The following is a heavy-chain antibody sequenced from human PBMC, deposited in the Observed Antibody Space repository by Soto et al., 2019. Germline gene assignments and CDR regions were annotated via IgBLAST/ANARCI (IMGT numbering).Heavy chain of an antibody. CDR3: AALAPKRNYYDSSGYPLAFDI. Sequence: SAKVSFRASPLSFPSSALQWVRQARGQRLEWIGWIVVGSGNTNYAQKFQERVTITRDMSTSTAYMELSSLRSEDTAVYYCAALAPKRNYYDSSGYPLAFDIWGQGTMVTVSS. CDR1: PLSFPSSA. CDR2: IVVGSGNT. V-gene: IGHV1-58*01. J-gene: IGHJ3*02. D-gene: IGHD3-22*01.